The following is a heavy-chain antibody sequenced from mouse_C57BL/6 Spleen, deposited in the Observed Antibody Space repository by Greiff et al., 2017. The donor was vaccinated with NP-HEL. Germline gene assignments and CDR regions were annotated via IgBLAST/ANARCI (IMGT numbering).Heavy chain of an antibody. CDR2: ISSGSSTI. CDR3: ASLPGFDY. J-gene: IGHJ2*01. CDR1: GFTFSDYG. V-gene: IGHV5-17*01. Sequence: EVHLVESGGGLVKPGGSLKLSCAASGFTFSDYGMHWVRQAPEKGLEWVAYISSGSSTIYYADTVKGRFTISRDNAKNTLFLQITSLRSEDTAMYYCASLPGFDYWGQGTTLTVSS.